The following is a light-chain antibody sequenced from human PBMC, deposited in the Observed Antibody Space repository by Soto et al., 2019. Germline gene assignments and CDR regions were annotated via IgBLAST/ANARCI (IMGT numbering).Light chain of an antibody. V-gene: IGKV1-5*03. CDR2: KAS. J-gene: IGKJ1*01. CDR3: QQYHTWWT. CDR1: QSISSW. Sequence: DIQMTQSPSTLSASVGDRVTITCRASQSISSWLAWYQQKPGTAPKILIYKASSLESGVPSRFSGSGSGTDFPLTISSLPPDDFATYYCQQYHTWWTFGQGTKVEI.